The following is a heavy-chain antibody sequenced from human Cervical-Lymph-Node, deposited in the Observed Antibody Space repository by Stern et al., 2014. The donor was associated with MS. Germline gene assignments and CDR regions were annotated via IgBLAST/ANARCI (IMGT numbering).Heavy chain of an antibody. V-gene: IGHV1-46*01. CDR1: GYTFTSYY. D-gene: IGHD1-1*01. J-gene: IGHJ4*02. CDR2: INPSGGST. Sequence: QMQLVQSGAEVKKPGASVKVSCKASGYTFTSYYMHWVRQAPGQGLEWMGIINPSGGSTSYAQKFQGRVTMTTDTSTSTAYMELRSLRSDDTAVYYCARDRGGTYFDYWGQGTLVTVSS. CDR3: ARDRGGTYFDY.